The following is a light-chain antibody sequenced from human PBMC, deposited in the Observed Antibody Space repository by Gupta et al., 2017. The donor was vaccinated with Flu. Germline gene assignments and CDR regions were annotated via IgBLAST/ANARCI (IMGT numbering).Light chain of an antibody. Sequence: DSQLSQSPSSPSPSVGDRVTITCRASQNIRDYLNWYQQRPGKVPNRLIYSASTLQSGVPSRFSGSGSGTDFTLTISSLQPEDFATYFCQQSYRTPLSFGGGTKVEIK. V-gene: IGKV1-39*01. CDR2: SAS. CDR1: QNIRDY. CDR3: QQSYRTPLS. J-gene: IGKJ4*01.